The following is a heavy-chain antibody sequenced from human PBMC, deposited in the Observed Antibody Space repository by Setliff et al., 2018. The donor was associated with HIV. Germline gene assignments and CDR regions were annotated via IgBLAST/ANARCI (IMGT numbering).Heavy chain of an antibody. Sequence: PGGSLRLSCATSGFTFDDYTMHWVRQAPGKGLEWLAFIYWDSSRAYYADSVRGRFTISRDNAKNTLYLQMNSLRAEDTAVFYCASMWKVGAWGRGTLVTVSS. CDR2: IYWDSSRA. J-gene: IGHJ5*02. V-gene: IGHV3-43*01. CDR3: ASMWKVGA. CDR1: GFTFDDYT. D-gene: IGHD1-26*01.